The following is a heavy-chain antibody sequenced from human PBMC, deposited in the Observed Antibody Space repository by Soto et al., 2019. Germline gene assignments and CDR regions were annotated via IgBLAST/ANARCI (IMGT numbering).Heavy chain of an antibody. Sequence: KTSETLSLTCTVSGGSVSSSFFYWSWVRQPPGQRLEWIGYIYYTGTTNYNPSLASRVAMSVDTSKKQFTLNLRSLTAADTARYYCARLKTSSGWSLFDSWGQGMLVTVSS. J-gene: IGHJ4*02. CDR1: GGSVSSSFFY. V-gene: IGHV4-61*01. CDR3: ARLKTSSGWSLFDS. CDR2: IYYTGTT. D-gene: IGHD6-13*01.